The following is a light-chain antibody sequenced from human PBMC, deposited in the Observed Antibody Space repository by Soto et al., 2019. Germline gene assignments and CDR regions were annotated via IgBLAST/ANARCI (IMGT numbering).Light chain of an antibody. V-gene: IGKV1-5*03. CDR1: QTISTW. Sequence: DIQMTQSPSTLSASVGDRVTITCRASQTISTWLAWYQAKPGKAPKLLIYKASNLGSGVPSRFSGSGSGTEFTLTITSLQPDDFATYYCQQYTTYWTFGQGTKVEIK. CDR2: KAS. CDR3: QQYTTYWT. J-gene: IGKJ1*01.